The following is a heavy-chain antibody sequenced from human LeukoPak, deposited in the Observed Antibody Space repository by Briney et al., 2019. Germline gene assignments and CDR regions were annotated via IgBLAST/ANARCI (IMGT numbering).Heavy chain of an antibody. D-gene: IGHD1-26*01. Sequence: GRSLRLSCAASGFTFSSYAMHWVRQAPGKGLEWVAVISYDGSNKYYADSVKGRFTISRDNAKNSLYLQMNSLRAEDTAVYYCARGSPYSGNYYSWFDPWGQGTLVTVSS. CDR2: ISYDGSNK. CDR1: GFTFSSYA. J-gene: IGHJ5*02. CDR3: ARGSPYSGNYYSWFDP. V-gene: IGHV3-30-3*01.